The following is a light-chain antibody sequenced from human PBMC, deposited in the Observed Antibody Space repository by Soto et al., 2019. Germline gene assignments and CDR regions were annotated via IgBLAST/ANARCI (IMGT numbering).Light chain of an antibody. CDR3: ATWDDILDGRV. J-gene: IGLJ3*02. Sequence: QSVLTQPPSASGTPGQRVTISCSGSISNIGSNFVYWYQQTPGTAPKLLIYTNNQRPPGVPDRFSGSKSGTSASLAISGLRSEDEADYYCATWDDILDGRVFGGGTQLTVL. CDR2: TNN. CDR1: ISNIGSNF. V-gene: IGLV1-47*02.